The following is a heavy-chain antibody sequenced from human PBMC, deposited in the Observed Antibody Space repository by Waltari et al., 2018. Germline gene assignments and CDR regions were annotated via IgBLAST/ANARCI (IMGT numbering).Heavy chain of an antibody. Sequence: QVQLVQSGAEVKKPGASVKVSCKASGYTFTSYAMHWVRQAPGQRLEWMGWINAGNGNTKYSQKFQGRVTITRDTSASTAYMELSSLRSEDTAVYYCASAAAFGVNYYGSGSLNWFDPGGQGTLVTVSS. CDR2: INAGNGNT. J-gene: IGHJ5*02. CDR1: GYTFTSYA. D-gene: IGHD3-10*01. CDR3: ASAAAFGVNYYGSGSLNWFDP. V-gene: IGHV1-3*01.